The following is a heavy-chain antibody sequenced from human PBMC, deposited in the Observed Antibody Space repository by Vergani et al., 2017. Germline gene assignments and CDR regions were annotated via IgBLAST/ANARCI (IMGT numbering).Heavy chain of an antibody. CDR1: GFTFSSYW. D-gene: IGHD6-19*01. Sequence: EVQLVDSGGGLVQLGGSLRLSCAASGFTFSSYWMNWVRQAPGKGLEWVANINQDGSQKQYVDSVKGRFTISNDNSKNSLYLQMNSLRAEDTAVYHCARTGYSSNSKDYWGQGTLVTVSS. J-gene: IGHJ4*02. V-gene: IGHV3-7*01. CDR3: ARTGYSSNSKDY. CDR2: INQDGSQK.